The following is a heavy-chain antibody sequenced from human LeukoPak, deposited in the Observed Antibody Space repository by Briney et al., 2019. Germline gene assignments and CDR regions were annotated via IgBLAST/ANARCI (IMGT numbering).Heavy chain of an antibody. V-gene: IGHV4-61*02. J-gene: IGHJ4*02. CDR2: IYTSGST. CDR3: ARTDRDGYNSYYFDY. Sequence: SETLYLTCTVSGGSISSGSYYWSWIRQPAGKGLEWIGRIYTSGSTNYNPSLKSRVTISVDTSKNQFSLKLSSVTAADTAVYYCARTDRDGYNSYYFDYWGQGTLVTVSS. CDR1: GGSISSGSYY. D-gene: IGHD5-24*01.